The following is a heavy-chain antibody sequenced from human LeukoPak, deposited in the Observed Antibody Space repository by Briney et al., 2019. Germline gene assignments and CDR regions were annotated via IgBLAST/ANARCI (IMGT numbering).Heavy chain of an antibody. J-gene: IGHJ4*02. CDR2: IYYSGST. CDR1: GGSISSYY. Sequence: SETLSLTCTVSGGSISSYYWSWVRQPPGKGLEGIGYIYYSGSTKYNPSLKSRGTISVDPSNNQFSLKLSSVTAADTAVYYCARHTGGWGSFDYWGEGTLVTVSS. D-gene: IGHD7-27*01. CDR3: ARHTGGWGSFDY. V-gene: IGHV4-59*08.